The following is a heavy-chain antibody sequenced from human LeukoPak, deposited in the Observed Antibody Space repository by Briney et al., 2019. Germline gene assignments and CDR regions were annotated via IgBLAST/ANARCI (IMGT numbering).Heavy chain of an antibody. D-gene: IGHD3-22*01. CDR2: FYSSGST. CDR1: GGSISSGSYY. J-gene: IGHJ4*02. CDR3: ARYPIGYYDTSGYFNAYFDY. V-gene: IGHV4-61*02. Sequence: SQTLSLTCTVSGGSISSGSYYWTWIRQPAGKGLEWTGRFYSSGSTDYNPSLKSRVTISVDTSKNQFSLKLSSVTAADTAVYYCARYPIGYYDTSGYFNAYFDYWGQGTLVTVSS.